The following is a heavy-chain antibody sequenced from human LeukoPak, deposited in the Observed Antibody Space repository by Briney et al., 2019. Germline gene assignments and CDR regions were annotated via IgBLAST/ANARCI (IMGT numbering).Heavy chain of an antibody. J-gene: IGHJ4*02. D-gene: IGHD1-1*01. CDR3: AKEGGTIYFDS. V-gene: IGHV3-43*01. CDR2: ARDGRT. CDR1: GFIFVDYT. Sequence: GGSLRLSCAASGFIFVDYTIHWVRQVPGKALEWVALARDGRTMYADSVRGRFTVSRDNSRNSLYLQMNSLRIEDTALYFCAKEGGTIYFDSWGQGTLVTVSS.